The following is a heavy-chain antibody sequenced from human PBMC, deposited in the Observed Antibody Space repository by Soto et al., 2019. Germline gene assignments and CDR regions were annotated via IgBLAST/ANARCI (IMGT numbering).Heavy chain of an antibody. CDR2: ISGSGGST. V-gene: IGHV3-23*01. Sequence: GGSLRLSCAASGFTFSSYAMSWVRQAPGKGLEWVSAISGSGGSTYYADSVKGRFTISRDNSKNTLYLQMNSLRAEDTAVYYCAKDTDYYDSSGYHTTFDYWGQGTLVTVSS. CDR1: GFTFSSYA. CDR3: AKDTDYYDSSGYHTTFDY. D-gene: IGHD3-22*01. J-gene: IGHJ4*02.